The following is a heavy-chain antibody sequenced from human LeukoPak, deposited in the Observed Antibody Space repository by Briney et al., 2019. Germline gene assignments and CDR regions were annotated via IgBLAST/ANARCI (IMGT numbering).Heavy chain of an antibody. CDR1: GGSLSSSDYH. CDR3: ASSVTTTLLFDY. D-gene: IGHD4-17*01. Sequence: SETLSLTCSVSGGSLSSSDYHWGWIRQPPGKGLEWIGSIYYSGSTYYNPSLKSRVTISVDTSKNQFSLKLSSVTAADTAVYYCASSVTTTLLFDYWGQGTLVTVSS. V-gene: IGHV4-39*07. CDR2: IYYSGST. J-gene: IGHJ4*02.